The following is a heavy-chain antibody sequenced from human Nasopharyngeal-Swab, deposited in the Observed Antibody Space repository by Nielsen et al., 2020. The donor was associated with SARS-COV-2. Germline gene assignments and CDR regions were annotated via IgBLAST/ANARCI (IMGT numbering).Heavy chain of an antibody. Sequence: SLRLSCAASGFTFDDYAMRWVRQAPGKGLEWVSGISWNSGSTGYADSVKGRFTISRDNAKNSLYLQMNSLRAEDTALYYCAKDSYDFWSGYPPAAFYYYYMDVWGKGTTVTVSS. CDR2: ISWNSGST. J-gene: IGHJ6*03. CDR1: GFTFDDYA. V-gene: IGHV3-9*01. CDR3: AKDSYDFWSGYPPAAFYYYYMDV. D-gene: IGHD3-3*01.